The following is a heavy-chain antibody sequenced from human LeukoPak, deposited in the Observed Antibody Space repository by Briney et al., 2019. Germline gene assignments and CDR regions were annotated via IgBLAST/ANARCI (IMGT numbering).Heavy chain of an antibody. J-gene: IGHJ6*03. Sequence: PGGSLRLSCAASGFTFSNYAMIWVRQPPGKGLEWVSAINGRGGWTYYADSVKGRFTISRDDSKNMMWLQMNSLRAEDTALYYCAHDPDYYYMDVWGKGTTVTVSS. CDR2: INGRGGWT. V-gene: IGHV3-23*01. CDR3: AHDPDYYYMDV. CDR1: GFTFSNYA.